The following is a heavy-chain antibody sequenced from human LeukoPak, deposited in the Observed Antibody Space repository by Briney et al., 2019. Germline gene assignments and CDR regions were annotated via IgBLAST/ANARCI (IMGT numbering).Heavy chain of an antibody. CDR1: GGTFTSYA. J-gene: IGHJ6*03. CDR3: ARDGYNLDYYYYMDV. D-gene: IGHD5-24*01. CDR2: IIPIFGTA. Sequence: ASVKVSCKASGGTFTSYAISWGRQAPGQGLGWMGGIIPIFGTANYAQQFQSRVTITADESTSTAYMELRSLRSEDTAVYYCARDGYNLDYYYYMDVWGEGTTVTVSS. V-gene: IGHV1-69*13.